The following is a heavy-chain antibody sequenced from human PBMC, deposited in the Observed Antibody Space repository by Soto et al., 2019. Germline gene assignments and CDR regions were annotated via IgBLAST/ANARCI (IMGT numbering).Heavy chain of an antibody. CDR2: LNTYNGNT. CDR3: AGDVLYSTSGDRRFDP. CDR1: GYTFNSYG. Sequence: QVQLVQSGGEVKKPGASVRVSCKASGYTFNSYGISWVRQAPGQGLEWMGWLNTYNGNTNYAQKFQGRVSMTTDTSTSKAHLELRSLGSDDTAVYYCAGDVLYSTSGDRRFDPWGQGTLVTVSS. V-gene: IGHV1-18*01. J-gene: IGHJ5*02. D-gene: IGHD6-6*01.